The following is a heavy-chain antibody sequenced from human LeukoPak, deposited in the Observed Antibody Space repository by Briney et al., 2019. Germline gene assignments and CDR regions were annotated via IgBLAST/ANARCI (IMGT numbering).Heavy chain of an antibody. D-gene: IGHD2-15*01. V-gene: IGHV1-69*13. CDR2: IIPIFGTA. CDR1: GYTFTSYG. Sequence: EASVKVSCKASGYTFTSYGISWVRQAPGQGLEWMGGIIPIFGTANYAQKFQGRVTITADESTSTAYMELSSLRSEDTAVYYCARDLGGREATWGQGTLVTVSS. J-gene: IGHJ5*02. CDR3: ARDLGGREAT.